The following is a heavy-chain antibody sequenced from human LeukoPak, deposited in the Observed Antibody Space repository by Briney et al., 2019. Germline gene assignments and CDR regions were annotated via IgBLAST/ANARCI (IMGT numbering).Heavy chain of an antibody. CDR1: GGSFSGYY. J-gene: IGHJ6*03. Sequence: PSETLSLTCAVYGGSFSGYYWSWIRQPPGRGLEWIGEINHSGSTNYNPSLKSRVTISVDTSKNQFSLKLSSVTAADTAVYYCARGQGYCSGGSCYSSPNYYYYMDVWGKGTTVTVSS. D-gene: IGHD2-15*01. CDR2: INHSGST. CDR3: ARGQGYCSGGSCYSSPNYYYYMDV. V-gene: IGHV4-34*01.